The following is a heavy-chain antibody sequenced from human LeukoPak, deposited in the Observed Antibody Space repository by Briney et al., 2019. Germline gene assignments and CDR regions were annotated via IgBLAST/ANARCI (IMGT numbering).Heavy chain of an antibody. D-gene: IGHD3-22*01. V-gene: IGHV3-23*01. J-gene: IGHJ6*02. CDR1: GFAFKTYA. Sequence: GGSLGLSCSASGFAFKTYAMSWVRQVPGKGLEWVSGLSGGGGSTYYADSMKGRFTISRDNSKNTLYLQMSSLRAEDTAIYYCAKDAPRSSGYYYGMDVWGQGTTVTVSS. CDR2: LSGGGGST. CDR3: AKDAPRSSGYYYGMDV.